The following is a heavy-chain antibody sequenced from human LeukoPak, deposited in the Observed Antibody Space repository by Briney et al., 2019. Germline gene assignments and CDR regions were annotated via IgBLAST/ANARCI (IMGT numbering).Heavy chain of an antibody. J-gene: IGHJ5*02. CDR1: GFTFSSYW. Sequence: GGSLRLSCVASGFTFSSYWMNWVRQAPGKGLEWVANIKEDGSEKYYVDSVKGRFTISRDNSKNTLYLQMNSLRAEDTAVYYCARARMEFSTLIPGGYDYGDYDSGGPSDWFDPWGQGTLVTVSS. V-gene: IGHV3-7*01. D-gene: IGHD4-17*01. CDR3: ARARMEFSTLIPGGYDYGDYDSGGPSDWFDP. CDR2: IKEDGSEK.